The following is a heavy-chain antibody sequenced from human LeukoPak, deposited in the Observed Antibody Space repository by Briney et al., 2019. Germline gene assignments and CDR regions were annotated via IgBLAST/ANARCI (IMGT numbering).Heavy chain of an antibody. CDR2: INPNSSGT. CDR3: ASGAVYTGLVPDPLDY. D-gene: IGHD5-18*01. V-gene: IGHV1-2*02. J-gene: IGHJ4*02. CDR1: GYTFSVYY. Sequence: ASVKLSCKASGYTFSVYYMHWVRQAPGQGLEWTGWINPNSSGTNYAQKFQGRVTITRDKSFNTAYMELRRLRSDDTAVYYWASGAVYTGLVPDPLDYWGQGTLVTVSS.